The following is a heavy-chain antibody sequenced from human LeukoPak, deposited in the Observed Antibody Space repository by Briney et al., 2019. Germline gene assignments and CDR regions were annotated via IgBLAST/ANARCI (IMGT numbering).Heavy chain of an antibody. CDR2: ISGSGGCT. D-gene: IGHD6-19*01. CDR3: AKDLQWLVINY. Sequence: GGSPRLSCAASGFTFSSYAMSWVRQAPGKGLEWVSAISGSGGCTYYADSVKGRFTISRDNSKNTLYLQMNSLRAEDTAVYYCAKDLQWLVINYWGQGTLVTVSS. J-gene: IGHJ4*02. V-gene: IGHV3-23*01. CDR1: GFTFSSYA.